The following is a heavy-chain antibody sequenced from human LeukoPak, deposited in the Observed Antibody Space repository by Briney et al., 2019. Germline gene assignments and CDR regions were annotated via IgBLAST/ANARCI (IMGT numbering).Heavy chain of an antibody. CDR3: ARDQTSGGSWDPLDY. D-gene: IGHD2-15*01. Sequence: EASVTVSCKASGYTFTSYAMHWVRQAPGQRLEWMGWINAGNGNTKYSQEFQGRVTITRDTSASTAYMELSSLRSEDMAVYYCARDQTSGGSWDPLDYWGQGTLVTVSS. J-gene: IGHJ4*02. V-gene: IGHV1-3*03. CDR1: GYTFTSYA. CDR2: INAGNGNT.